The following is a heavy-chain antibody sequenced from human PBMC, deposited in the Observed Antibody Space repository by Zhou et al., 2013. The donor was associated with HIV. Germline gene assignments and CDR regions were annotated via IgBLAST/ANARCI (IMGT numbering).Heavy chain of an antibody. Sequence: QVQLVQSGAEVKKPGASVKVSCKASGYTFTSYGISWVRQAPGQGLEWMGGIIPIFGTANYAQKFQGRVTITTDESTSTAYMELSSLRSEDTAVYYCARESPSSGWYTYYFDYWGQGTLVTVSS. CDR3: ARESPSSGWYTYYFDY. V-gene: IGHV1-69*05. D-gene: IGHD6-19*01. CDR1: GYTFTSYG. CDR2: IIPIFGTA. J-gene: IGHJ4*02.